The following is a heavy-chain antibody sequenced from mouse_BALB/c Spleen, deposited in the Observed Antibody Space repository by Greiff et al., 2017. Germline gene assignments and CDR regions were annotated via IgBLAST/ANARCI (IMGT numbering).Heavy chain of an antibody. D-gene: IGHD2-1*01. CDR1: GYSITSDYA. CDR3: AFYYGNYEFAY. V-gene: IGHV3-2*02. J-gene: IGHJ3*01. Sequence: EVMLVESGPGLVKPSQSLSLTCTVTGYSITSDYAWNWIRQFPGNKLEWMGYISYSGSTSYNPSLKSRISITRDTSKNQFFLQLNSVTTEDTATYYCAFYYGNYEFAYWGQGTLVTVSA. CDR2: ISYSGST.